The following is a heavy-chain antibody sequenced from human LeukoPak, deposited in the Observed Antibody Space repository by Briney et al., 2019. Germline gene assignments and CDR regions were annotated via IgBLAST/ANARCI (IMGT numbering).Heavy chain of an antibody. D-gene: IGHD6-19*01. CDR2: ISGSGGST. CDR3: ARGFSAYGSSGWYDDY. CDR1: GFTFSSYA. V-gene: IGHV3-23*01. Sequence: ETGGSLRLSCAASGFTFSSYAMSWVRQAPGKGLEWVSAISGSGGSTYYADSVKGRFTISRDNSKNTLYLQMNSLRAEDTAVYYCARGFSAYGSSGWYDDYWGQGTLVTVSS. J-gene: IGHJ4*02.